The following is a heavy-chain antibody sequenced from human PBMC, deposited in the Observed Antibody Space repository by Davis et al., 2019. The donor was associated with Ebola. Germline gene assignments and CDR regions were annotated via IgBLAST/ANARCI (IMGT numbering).Heavy chain of an antibody. CDR2: IRTTAYNYAT. V-gene: IGHV3-73*01. D-gene: IGHD3-10*01. CDR1: GLTFSGSS. Sequence: GGSLRLSCAASGLTFSGSSMQWVRQASGKGLEWVGRIRTTAYNYATVYPASVKGRFTISRDDSKSTTYLQMNSLRVEDTAVYYCTTRGFDSWGQGTLVTVSS. J-gene: IGHJ4*02. CDR3: TTRGFDS.